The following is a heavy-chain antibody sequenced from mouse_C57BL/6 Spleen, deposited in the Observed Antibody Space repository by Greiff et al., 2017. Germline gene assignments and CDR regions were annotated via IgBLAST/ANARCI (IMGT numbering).Heavy chain of an antibody. J-gene: IGHJ1*03. CDR3: ARSTTVVARYFDV. D-gene: IGHD1-1*01. CDR1: GYTFTSYW. V-gene: IGHV1-69*01. Sequence: QVQLQQPGAELVMPGASVKLSCKASGYTFTSYWMHWVKQRPGQGLEWIGEIDPSDGYTNYNQKFKGKSTLTVDKSSSTAYMQLSSLTSEDSAVYYCARSTTVVARYFDVWGTGTTVTVSS. CDR2: IDPSDGYT.